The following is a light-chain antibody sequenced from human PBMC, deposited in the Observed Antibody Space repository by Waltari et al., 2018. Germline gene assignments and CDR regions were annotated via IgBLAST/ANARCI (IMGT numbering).Light chain of an antibody. J-gene: IGKJ1*01. Sequence: EIVLTQSPATLSLSPGERVTLSCRASQSVSSSLPWYQQKPGQAPRLLFHDVSNRATGIPARFSVSGSGTDFTLTISSLEAEDFAVYYCQQRSNWPPTFGQGTKVEIK. V-gene: IGKV3-11*01. CDR2: DVS. CDR1: QSVSSS. CDR3: QQRSNWPPT.